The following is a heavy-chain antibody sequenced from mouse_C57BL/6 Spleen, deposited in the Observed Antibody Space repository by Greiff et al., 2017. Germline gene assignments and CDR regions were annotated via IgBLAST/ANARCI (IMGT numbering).Heavy chain of an antibody. Sequence: VKLQQPGAELVKPGASVKMSCKASGYTFTSYWITWVKQRPGQGLEWIGDIYPGSGSTNYNEKFKSKATLTVDTSSSTAYMQLSSLTSEDSAVYYCARRSLDGYYWYFDVWGTGTTVTVSS. CDR2: IYPGSGST. CDR3: ARRSLDGYYWYFDV. D-gene: IGHD2-3*01. CDR1: GYTFTSYW. V-gene: IGHV1-55*01. J-gene: IGHJ1*03.